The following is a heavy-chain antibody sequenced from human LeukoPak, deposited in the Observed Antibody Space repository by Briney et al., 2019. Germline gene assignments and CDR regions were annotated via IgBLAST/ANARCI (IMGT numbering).Heavy chain of an antibody. CDR2: ISGSGVTT. Sequence: GGSLRLSCAASGFSFSTYAMSWVRQAPGKGLEWVSVISGSGVTTYYADSVKGRFTISRDNSKNTLYLQMNSLRAEDTAVYYCARDRIRRSVVAAIPSYFDYWGQGTLVTVSS. CDR1: GFSFSTYA. V-gene: IGHV3-23*01. D-gene: IGHD2-15*01. CDR3: ARDRIRRSVVAAIPSYFDY. J-gene: IGHJ4*02.